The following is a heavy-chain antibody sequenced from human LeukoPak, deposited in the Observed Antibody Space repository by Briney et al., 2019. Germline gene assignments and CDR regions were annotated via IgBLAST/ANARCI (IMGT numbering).Heavy chain of an antibody. CDR2: IYYSGST. V-gene: IGHV4-61*01. CDR1: GGFVSSGSYY. Sequence: SETLSLTCTVSGGFVSSGSYYWSWIRQPPGKGLEWIGYIYYSGSTNYNPSLKSRVTISVDTSKNQFSLKLSSVTAADTAVYYCGRGEAGADAPRFHKFSPHQLLWFVFDPWGQGTLVTVSS. CDR3: GRGEAGADAPRFHKFSPHQLLWFVFDP. J-gene: IGHJ5*02. D-gene: IGHD3-10*01.